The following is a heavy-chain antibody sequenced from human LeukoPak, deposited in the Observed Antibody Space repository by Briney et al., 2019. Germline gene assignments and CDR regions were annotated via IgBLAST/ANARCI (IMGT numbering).Heavy chain of an antibody. J-gene: IGHJ6*02. CDR1: GGSISSGGYS. CDR2: IYHSGST. D-gene: IGHD1-26*01. CDR3: ARLEGGSLSYYYYGMDV. Sequence: SETLSLTCAVSGGSISSGGYSWSWIRQPPGKGLEWIGYIYHSGSTYYNPSLKSRGTISVDTSKNQFSLKLSSVTAADTAVYYCARLEGGSLSYYYYGMDVWGQGTTVTVSS. V-gene: IGHV4-30-2*03.